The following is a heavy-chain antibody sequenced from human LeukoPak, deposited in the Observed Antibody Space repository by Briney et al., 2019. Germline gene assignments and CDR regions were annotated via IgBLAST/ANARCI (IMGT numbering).Heavy chain of an antibody. J-gene: IGHJ4*02. CDR3: ASGYYYGSGSYQFDY. V-gene: IGHV1-2*02. D-gene: IGHD3-10*01. Sequence: ASVKVSCKASGYTFTGYYMHWVRQPPGQGPEWMGWINPNSGGTNNAQKFQGRVTMTRDTSITKDYMELSRLRSDDTAVYYCASGYYYGSGSYQFDYWGQGTLVTVSS. CDR2: INPNSGGT. CDR1: GYTFTGYY.